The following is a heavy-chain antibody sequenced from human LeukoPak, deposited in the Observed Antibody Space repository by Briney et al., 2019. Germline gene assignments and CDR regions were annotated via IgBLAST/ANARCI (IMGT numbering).Heavy chain of an antibody. CDR3: ARLNGQWLNDAFDI. D-gene: IGHD6-19*01. J-gene: IGHJ3*02. CDR2: IYYSGST. V-gene: IGHV4-39*01. CDR1: GGSISSSSYY. Sequence: SETLSLTCTVSGGSISSSSYYWGWIRQPPGKGLEWIGSIYYSGSTYYNPSLKSRVTISVDTSKNQFSLKLSSVTAADTAVYYCARLNGQWLNDAFDIWGQGTVVTVSS.